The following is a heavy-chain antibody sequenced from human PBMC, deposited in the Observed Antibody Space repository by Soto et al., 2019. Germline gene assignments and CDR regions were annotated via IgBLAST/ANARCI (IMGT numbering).Heavy chain of an antibody. Sequence: EVQLVESGGGLVQPGGSLRLSCAASGFTFSDHYMDWVRQAPGKGLEWVGRTRDKTNSYTTEDAASVKGRFTISRDDSKSSLYLKMNSLKTEDPDVYYCARATVGTYSFHYWGQGTLVTVSS. CDR1: GFTFSDHY. CDR2: TRDKTNSYTT. CDR3: ARATVGTYSFHY. V-gene: IGHV3-72*01. D-gene: IGHD3-16*01. J-gene: IGHJ4*02.